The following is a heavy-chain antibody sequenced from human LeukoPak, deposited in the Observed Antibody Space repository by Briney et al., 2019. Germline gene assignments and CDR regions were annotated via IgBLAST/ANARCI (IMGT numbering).Heavy chain of an antibody. D-gene: IGHD3-10*01. J-gene: IGHJ4*02. Sequence: ASVKVSCKASGYTFTSYGISWVRQAPGQGLEWMGWISAYNGNTNYAQKLQGRVTMTTDTSTSTAYMELRSLRSDDTAVYYCAKDLGATMVRGKIDCWGQGTLVTVSS. CDR2: ISAYNGNT. CDR1: GYTFTSYG. CDR3: AKDLGATMVRGKIDC. V-gene: IGHV1-18*01.